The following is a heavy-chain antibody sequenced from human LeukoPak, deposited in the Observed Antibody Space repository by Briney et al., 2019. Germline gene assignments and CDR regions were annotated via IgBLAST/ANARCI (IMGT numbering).Heavy chain of an antibody. V-gene: IGHV7-4-1*02. J-gene: IGHJ4*02. CDR1: GYTFTSYA. CDR3: ARGVPGRIPTRKYFDY. CDR2: INTNTGNP. Sequence: ASVKVSCKASGYTFTSYAMNWVRQAPGQGLEWMGWINTNTGNPTYAQGFTGRFVFSLDTSVSTAYLQISSLKAEDTAVYYCARGVPGRIPTRKYFDYWGQGTLVTVSS. D-gene: IGHD1-1*01.